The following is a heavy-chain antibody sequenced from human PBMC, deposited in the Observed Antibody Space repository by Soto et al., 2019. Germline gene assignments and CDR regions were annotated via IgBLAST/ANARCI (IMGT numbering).Heavy chain of an antibody. D-gene: IGHD3-16*02. CDR3: ARYRFSDTWSKFDY. V-gene: IGHV1-69*13. J-gene: IGHJ4*02. CDR1: GGTFSSYA. CDR2: IIPIFGTA. Sequence: ASVKVSCKASGGTFSSYAISWVRQAPGQGLEWMGGIIPIFGTANYAQKFQGRVTITADESTSTAYMELSSLRSEDTAVYYCARYRFSDTWSKFDYWGQGTLVTVSS.